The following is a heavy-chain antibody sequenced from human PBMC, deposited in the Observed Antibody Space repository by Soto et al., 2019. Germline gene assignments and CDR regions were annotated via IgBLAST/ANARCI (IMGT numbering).Heavy chain of an antibody. J-gene: IGHJ4*02. CDR2: ISYRGST. Sequence: QLQLQESGPGLVKPSETLSLTCTVSGDSISSGGYYWGWIRQSPGKGLEWIGSISYRGSTFYNPPLKGRVSVSVVTSRNQLSLNLRSVTAADTAVYYCARHDLHYSNSGHFNFWGQGTLVAVSS. CDR3: ARHDLHYSNSGHFNF. D-gene: IGHD4-4*01. V-gene: IGHV4-39*01. CDR1: GDSISSGGYY.